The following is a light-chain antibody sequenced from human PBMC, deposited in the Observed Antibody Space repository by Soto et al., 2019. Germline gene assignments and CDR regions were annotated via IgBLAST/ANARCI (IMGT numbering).Light chain of an antibody. V-gene: IGKV1-5*03. CDR2: KAS. Sequence: IQMTEPPSTLSASVGDRVTITCRASQSISTWLAWYQQEPGKAPKLLIHKASSLQSGVPSRFSGSGSGTDFTLTISSLRPNDCATYYCQQYNSYSPTFGQGTKVDSK. CDR1: QSISTW. J-gene: IGKJ1*01. CDR3: QQYNSYSPT.